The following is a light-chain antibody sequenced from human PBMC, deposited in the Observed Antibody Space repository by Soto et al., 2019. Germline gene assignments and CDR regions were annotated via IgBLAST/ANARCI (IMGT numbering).Light chain of an antibody. V-gene: IGKV3-15*01. Sequence: DIVLTQSPATLSVSPGESATLSCRASQSVSRALAWYQHVPGQAPRLLIYDSSTRATGVPARFSGRGSGTRFTLNISSLQSEAFAVYYCQQYTSWPPRYTFGQGTKLQI. CDR3: QQYTSWPPRYT. CDR2: DSS. J-gene: IGKJ2*01. CDR1: QSVSRA.